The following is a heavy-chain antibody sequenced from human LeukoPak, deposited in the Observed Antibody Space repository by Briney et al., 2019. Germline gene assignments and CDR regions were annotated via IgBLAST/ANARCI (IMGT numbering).Heavy chain of an antibody. Sequence: SETLSLTCTVSGVSISSTSYYWGWIRQPPGKGLEWIASIYYSGSTYYNPSLKSRVTISVDTSKNQFSLKLSSVTAADAAVYYCARHFYYDSSGYYYGSGFDYWGQGTLVTVSS. CDR1: GVSISSTSYY. CDR2: IYYSGST. J-gene: IGHJ4*02. V-gene: IGHV4-39*01. D-gene: IGHD3-22*01. CDR3: ARHFYYDSSGYYYGSGFDY.